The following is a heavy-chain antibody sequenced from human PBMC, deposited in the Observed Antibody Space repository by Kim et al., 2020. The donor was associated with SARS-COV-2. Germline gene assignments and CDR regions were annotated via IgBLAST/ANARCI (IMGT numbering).Heavy chain of an antibody. CDR2: ISGSGGST. J-gene: IGHJ6*03. Sequence: GGSLRLSCAASGFTFSSYAMSWVRQAPGKGLEWVSAISGSGGSTYYADSVKGRFTISRDNSKNTLYLQMNSLRAEGTAVYYCAKDGGGSYLYYYYYMDVWGKGATVTVSS. D-gene: IGHD1-26*01. CDR1: GFTFSSYA. V-gene: IGHV3-23*01. CDR3: AKDGGGSYLYYYYYMDV.